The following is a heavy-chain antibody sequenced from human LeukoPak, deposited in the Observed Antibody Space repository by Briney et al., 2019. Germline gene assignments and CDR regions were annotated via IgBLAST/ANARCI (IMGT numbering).Heavy chain of an antibody. CDR2: ISSSSSYI. CDR1: GFTFSSYS. Sequence: GGSLRLSCAASGFTFSSYSMNWVRQAPGKGLEWVSSISSSSSYIYYADSVKGRFTISRDNARNSLYLQMNSLRAEDTAVYYCARDAYSSSWHVSYYYYGMDVWGQGTTVTVSS. J-gene: IGHJ6*02. V-gene: IGHV3-21*01. CDR3: ARDAYSSSWHVSYYYYGMDV. D-gene: IGHD6-13*01.